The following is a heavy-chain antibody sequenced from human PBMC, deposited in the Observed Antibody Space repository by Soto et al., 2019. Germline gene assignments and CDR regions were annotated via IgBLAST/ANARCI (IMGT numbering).Heavy chain of an antibody. V-gene: IGHV4-59*01. Sequence: PSQTLSLTCTVSGRSISSYYWSWIRQPPGKGLEWIGYIYYSGSTNYNPSLKSRVTISVDTSKNQFSLKLSSVTAADTAVYYCARSMGLYCSGGSCYGGDGFDPWGQGTLVTVS. CDR1: GRSISSYY. J-gene: IGHJ5*02. D-gene: IGHD2-15*01. CDR2: IYYSGST. CDR3: ARSMGLYCSGGSCYGGDGFDP.